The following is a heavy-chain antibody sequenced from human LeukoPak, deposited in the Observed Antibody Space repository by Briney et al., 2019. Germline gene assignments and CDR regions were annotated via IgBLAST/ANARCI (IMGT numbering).Heavy chain of an antibody. V-gene: IGHV1-18*01. D-gene: IGHD2/OR15-2a*01. J-gene: IGHJ4*02. Sequence: GASVKVSCKASGYTFTSYGISWVRQAPGQGLEWMGWISAYNGNTNYAQKLQGRVTMTTDTSTSTAYMELRSLRSDDTAVYYCARAEFYDPRPRFDYWGQGTLVTVSS. CDR1: GYTFTSYG. CDR3: ARAEFYDPRPRFDY. CDR2: ISAYNGNT.